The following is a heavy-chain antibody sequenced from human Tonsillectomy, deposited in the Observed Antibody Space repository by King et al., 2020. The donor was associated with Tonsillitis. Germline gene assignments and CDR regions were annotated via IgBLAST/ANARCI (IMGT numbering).Heavy chain of an antibody. CDR1: GGTFSSYS. D-gene: IGHD3-22*01. CDR2: IIPIFAAT. J-gene: IGHJ3*02. Sequence: QLVQSGAEVKKPGSSVKVSCKASGGTFSSYSISWVRQAPGQGLEWMGGIIPIFAATNYAQKFQGRVTSTADESTSTAYMELSSLRSEDTAVYSCARAGSGYRGAFDIWGQGTMVTVSS. V-gene: IGHV1-69*01. CDR3: ARAGSGYRGAFDI.